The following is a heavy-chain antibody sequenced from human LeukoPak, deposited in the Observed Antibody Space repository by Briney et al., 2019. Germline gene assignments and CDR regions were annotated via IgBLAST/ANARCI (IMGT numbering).Heavy chain of an antibody. CDR1: GYTFTSYG. V-gene: IGHV1-18*04. CDR3: ARVRTGYCSSTSWPRNSDY. J-gene: IGHJ4*02. CDR2: ISAYNGNT. Sequence: ALVKVSCKASGYTFTSYGISWVRQAPGQGLEWMGWISAYNGNTNYAQKLQGRVTMTTDTSTSTAYMELRSLRSDDTAVYYCARVRTGYCSSTSWPRNSDYWGQGTLVTVSS. D-gene: IGHD2-2*01.